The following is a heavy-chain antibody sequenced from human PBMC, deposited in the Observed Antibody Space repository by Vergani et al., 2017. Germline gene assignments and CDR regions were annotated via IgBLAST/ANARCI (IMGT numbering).Heavy chain of an antibody. J-gene: IGHJ5*02. CDR2: IYYSGST. D-gene: IGHD2-8*01. V-gene: IGHV4-39*07. CDR1: GGSISSSSYY. CDR3: ARDSLVSNFDP. Sequence: QLQLQESGPGLVKPSETLSLTCTVSGGSISSSSYYWGWIRQPPGKGLEWIGSIYYSGSTYYNPSLKSRVTISVDTSKNQFSLKLSSVTAADTAVYYCARDSLVSNFDPWGQGTLVTVSS.